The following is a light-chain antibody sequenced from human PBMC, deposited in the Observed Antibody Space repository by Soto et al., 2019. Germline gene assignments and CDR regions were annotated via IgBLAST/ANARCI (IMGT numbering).Light chain of an antibody. J-gene: IGKJ5*01. V-gene: IGKV3-11*01. Sequence: EIVLTQSPATLSLSPGERATLSCRASQSVSSYLSLYQQKPRQAPRLLIYDASNGATGIPARFSGSGSGTDFTLTISSLEPEDFAVYYCQQYGSSPITFGQGTRLEIK. CDR3: QQYGSSPIT. CDR2: DAS. CDR1: QSVSSY.